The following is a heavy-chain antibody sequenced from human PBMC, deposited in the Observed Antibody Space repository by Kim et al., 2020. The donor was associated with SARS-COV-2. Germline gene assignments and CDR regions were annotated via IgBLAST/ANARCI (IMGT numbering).Heavy chain of an antibody. J-gene: IGHJ4*02. V-gene: IGHV4-39*01. Sequence: SETLSLTCTVSGGSISSSSYYWGWIRQPPGKGLEWIGSIYYSGSTYYNPSLKSRVTISVDTSKNQFSLKLSSVTAADTAVYYCARQGGFDFWSGYCYWGQGTLVTVSS. CDR3: ARQGGFDFWSGYCY. CDR2: IYYSGST. D-gene: IGHD3-3*01. CDR1: GGSISSSSYY.